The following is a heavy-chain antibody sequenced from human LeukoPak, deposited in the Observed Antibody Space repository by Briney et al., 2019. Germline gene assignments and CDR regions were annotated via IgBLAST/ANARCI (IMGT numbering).Heavy chain of an antibody. V-gene: IGHV1-69*05. CDR2: IIPIFGTA. CDR3: ARSDIVVVVAAPLQPGWFDP. J-gene: IGHJ5*02. D-gene: IGHD2-15*01. CDR1: GGTFSSYA. Sequence: GASVKVSCKASGGTFSSYAISWVRQAPGQGLEWMGGIIPIFGTANYAQKFQGRVTITTDESTSTAYMELSSLRSEDTAVYYCARSDIVVVVAAPLQPGWFDPWGQGTLVTVSS.